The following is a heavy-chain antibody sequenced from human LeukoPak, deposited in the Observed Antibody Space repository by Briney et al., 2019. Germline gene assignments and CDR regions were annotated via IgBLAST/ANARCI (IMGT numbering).Heavy chain of an antibody. J-gene: IGHJ5*02. CDR3: AKYSSSSGLSRWFDP. D-gene: IGHD4-11*01. CDR2: IYPGDSDT. CDR1: GNDFTGYW. V-gene: IGHV5-51*01. Sequence: GESLKISCKGSGNDFTGYWIAWVRQKPGKGLEWMGIIYPGDSDTRYSPSFQGQVTISADKSISTAYPHWNSLEASDTALYYCAKYSSSSGLSRWFDPWGQGTLVTVSS.